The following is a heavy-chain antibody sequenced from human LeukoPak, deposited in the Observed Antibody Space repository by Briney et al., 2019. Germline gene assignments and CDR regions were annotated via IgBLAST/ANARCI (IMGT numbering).Heavy chain of an antibody. V-gene: IGHV4-4*07. CDR1: GGSFTNYY. Sequence: PSETLSLTCTVSGGSFTNYYWSWIRQPAGEGLEWIGHINTKGSTSSNPSLKSPVIMSVDTSKNQFSLKLSSVTAADTAVYYCAREGGSSWEATHYYFDYWGQGTLVTVSS. CDR2: INTKGST. D-gene: IGHD6-13*01. CDR3: AREGGSSWEATHYYFDY. J-gene: IGHJ4*02.